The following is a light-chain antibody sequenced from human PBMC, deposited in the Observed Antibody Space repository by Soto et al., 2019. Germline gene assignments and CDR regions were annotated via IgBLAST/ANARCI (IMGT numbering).Light chain of an antibody. CDR3: QKYNSPPFT. J-gene: IGKJ3*01. CDR1: QGITNY. CDR2: AAS. Sequence: DIQMTQSPSSLSASVGDRVTITCRASQGITNYLAWYQQKPGKVPRLLIYAASSLQSGVPSRISGSGSGTDFTLTISSLQPEDVATYYCQKYNSPPFTFCPGTKVDIK. V-gene: IGKV1-27*01.